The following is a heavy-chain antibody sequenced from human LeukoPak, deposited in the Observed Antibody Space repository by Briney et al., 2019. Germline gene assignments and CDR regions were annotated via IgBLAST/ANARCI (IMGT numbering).Heavy chain of an antibody. CDR2: ISSNGGST. V-gene: IGHV3-64*01. D-gene: IGHD3-3*01. Sequence: GGSLRLSCAASGFTFSSYAMHWVRQAPGKGLEYVSAISSNGGSTYYANSVKGRFTISRDNSKNTLYLQMGSLRAEDMAVYYCARDLDYDFWSGPDYWGQGTLVTVSS. CDR1: GFTFSSYA. CDR3: ARDLDYDFWSGPDY. J-gene: IGHJ4*02.